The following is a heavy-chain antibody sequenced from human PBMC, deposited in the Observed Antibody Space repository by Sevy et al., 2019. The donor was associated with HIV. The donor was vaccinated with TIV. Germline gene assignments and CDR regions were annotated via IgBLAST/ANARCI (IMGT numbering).Heavy chain of an antibody. CDR3: AKGLGMVQGALLSDDV. J-gene: IGHJ3*01. Sequence: GGSLRLSCAASGFIFSSFGMHWVRQAPGKGLEWVTFIGYDVSTKYYVESVKGRFTISRDNSKNILYLQMNSLRPEDTVVYYCAKGLGMVQGALLSDDVWGQGTMVTVSS. D-gene: IGHD3-10*01. V-gene: IGHV3-30*02. CDR1: GFIFSSFG. CDR2: IGYDVSTK.